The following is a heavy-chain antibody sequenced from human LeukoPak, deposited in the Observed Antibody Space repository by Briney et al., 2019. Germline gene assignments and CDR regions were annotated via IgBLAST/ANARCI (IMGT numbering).Heavy chain of an antibody. CDR2: ISSSSSYI. Sequence: GGSLRLSCAASGFTFSSHSMNWVRQAPGKGLEWVSSISSSSSYIYYADSVKGRFTISRDNAKNSLYLQMNSLRAEDTAVYYCAREPFKGGELTYYYYYGMDVWGQGTTVTVSS. V-gene: IGHV3-21*01. CDR1: GFTFSSHS. CDR3: AREPFKGGELTYYYYYGMDV. J-gene: IGHJ6*02. D-gene: IGHD3-10*01.